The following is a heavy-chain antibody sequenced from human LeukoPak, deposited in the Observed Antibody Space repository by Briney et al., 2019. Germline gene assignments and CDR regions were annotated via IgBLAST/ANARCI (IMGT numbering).Heavy chain of an antibody. CDR2: ISGGGDGT. CDR1: GFTFSSYA. Sequence: AGGSLRLSCAASGFTFSSYAMSWVRQAPGKGLDWVSAISGGGDGTYYADSVKGRFTISRDNSKNTLYLQMNALRAEDTAVYYCAKDRDYYAVDYWGQGTLVTVSS. V-gene: IGHV3-23*01. D-gene: IGHD3-22*01. CDR3: AKDRDYYAVDY. J-gene: IGHJ4*02.